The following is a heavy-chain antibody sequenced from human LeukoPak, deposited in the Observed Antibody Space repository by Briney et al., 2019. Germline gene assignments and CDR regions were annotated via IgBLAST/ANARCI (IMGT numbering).Heavy chain of an antibody. V-gene: IGHV4-59*01. Sequence: SETLSLTCTVSGGSISSYYWSWIRQPPEKGLEWIGYIYYSGSTNYNPSLKSRVTISVDTSKNQFSLKLSSVTAADTAVYYCARGELGWSSGYYDYWGQGTLVTVSS. CDR3: ARGELGWSSGYYDY. J-gene: IGHJ4*02. CDR1: GGSISSYY. D-gene: IGHD3-22*01. CDR2: IYYSGST.